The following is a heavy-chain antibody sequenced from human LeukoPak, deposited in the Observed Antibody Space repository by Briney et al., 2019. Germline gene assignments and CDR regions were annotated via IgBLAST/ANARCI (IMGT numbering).Heavy chain of an antibody. D-gene: IGHD1-26*01. CDR1: GFTFSRYS. V-gene: IGHV3-7*01. J-gene: IGHJ4*02. Sequence: GGSLRLSCAASGFTFSRYSMNWVRQAPGKGLEWVANIKQDGSAKNYLDSVKGRFTISRDNAKNSLYLQMNSLRAEDTAVYYCTTYSGSSTGFDYWGQGTLVTVSS. CDR3: TTYSGSSTGFDY. CDR2: IKQDGSAK.